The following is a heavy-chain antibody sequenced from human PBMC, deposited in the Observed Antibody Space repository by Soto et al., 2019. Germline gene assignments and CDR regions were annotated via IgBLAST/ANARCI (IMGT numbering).Heavy chain of an antibody. J-gene: IGHJ4*02. CDR3: ARDKSLDY. Sequence: SETLSLTCTVSGGSVSSGSYYWSWIRQPPGKGLEWIGYIYYSGSTNYNPSLKSRVTISVDTSKNQFSLKLSSVTAADTAVCYCARDKSLDYWGQGTLVTVSS. CDR1: GGSVSSGSYY. V-gene: IGHV4-61*01. CDR2: IYYSGST.